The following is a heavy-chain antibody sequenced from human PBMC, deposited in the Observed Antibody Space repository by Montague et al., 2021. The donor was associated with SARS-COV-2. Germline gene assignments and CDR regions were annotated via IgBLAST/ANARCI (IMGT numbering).Heavy chain of an antibody. CDR2: VYPSGNT. J-gene: IGHJ6*02. CDR1: GASVSTGHYY. CDR3: ARVRGAAQYFGEVGYYGMVV. Sequence: TLSLTCTVSGASVSTGHYYWSWIRQPAGKGLEWIGRVYPSGNTNYNPSLKSRVSISVDTSKNQISLKLSSVTAADTAVYYCARVRGAAQYFGEVGYYGMVVWGQGTTVTVSS. V-gene: IGHV4-61*02. D-gene: IGHD3-10*01.